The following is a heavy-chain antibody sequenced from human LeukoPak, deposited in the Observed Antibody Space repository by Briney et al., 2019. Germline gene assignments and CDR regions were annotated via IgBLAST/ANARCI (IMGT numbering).Heavy chain of an antibody. D-gene: IGHD3-22*01. J-gene: IGHJ3*02. Sequence: GSLRLSCAASGFSFTGYAMSWVRQAPGKGLEWIGEINHSGSTNYNPSLKSRVTISVDTSKNQFSLKLSSVTAADTAVYYCARELYSSGYHDAFDIWGQGTMVIVSS. V-gene: IGHV4-34*01. CDR2: INHSGST. CDR1: GFSFTGYA. CDR3: ARELYSSGYHDAFDI.